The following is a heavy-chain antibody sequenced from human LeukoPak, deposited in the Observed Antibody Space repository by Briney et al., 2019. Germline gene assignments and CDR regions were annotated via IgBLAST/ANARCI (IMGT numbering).Heavy chain of an antibody. V-gene: IGHV3-7*01. CDR2: IKQEGREK. Sequence: GGSLRLSCAASGFTFSSYWMSCVRQAPGKGLEWGANIKQEGREKFYVDSVKRRSTISRANAKTSLYLRMTSLRAEDPAVYYCAREAPYSGDYVQGVSAWGQGTLVTVPS. CDR1: GFTFSSYW. CDR3: AREAPYSGDYVQGVSA. J-gene: IGHJ4*02. D-gene: IGHD4-17*01.